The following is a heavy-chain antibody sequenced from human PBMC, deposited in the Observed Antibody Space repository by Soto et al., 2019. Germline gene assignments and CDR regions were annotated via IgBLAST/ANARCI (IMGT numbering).Heavy chain of an antibody. V-gene: IGHV4-34*01. CDR3: ARVYDFWSGYYYYGMDV. CDR2: INHSGST. D-gene: IGHD3-3*01. CDR1: GGSFSGYY. Sequence: PSETLSLTCAVYGGSFSGYYWSWIRQPPGKGLEWIGEINHSGSTNYNPSLKSRVTISVDTSKNQFSLKLSSVTAADTAVYYCARVYDFWSGYYYYGMDVWGQGTTVTVSS. J-gene: IGHJ6*02.